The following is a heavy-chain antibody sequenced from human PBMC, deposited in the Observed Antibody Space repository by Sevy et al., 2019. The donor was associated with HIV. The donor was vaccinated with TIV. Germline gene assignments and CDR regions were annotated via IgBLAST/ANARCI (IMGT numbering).Heavy chain of an antibody. J-gene: IGHJ3*02. CDR3: AKGCHSDYFGAFTLDI. CDR2: ICGGDGST. D-gene: IGHD3-22*01. Sequence: GGSLRLSCAASGFRFSSFAMIWVRQAPGKGLEWVSEICGGDGSTYYEDSVKGRFTISREYSKDTVYLLMSSLRAEETALYCCAKGCHSDYFGAFTLDIWGQGTMVTVSS. CDR1: GFRFSSFA. V-gene: IGHV3-23*01.